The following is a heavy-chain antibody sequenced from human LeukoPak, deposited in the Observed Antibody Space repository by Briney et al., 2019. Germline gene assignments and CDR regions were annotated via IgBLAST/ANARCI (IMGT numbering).Heavy chain of an antibody. CDR3: ARDQDSSSLNFQH. D-gene: IGHD6-6*01. CDR1: GYTFTGYY. J-gene: IGHJ1*01. V-gene: IGHV1-2*02. CDR2: INPNSGGT. Sequence: WASVKVSCKASGYTFTGYYMHWVRQAPGQGLEWMGWINPNSGGTNYAQKFKGRVTMTRDTSISTAYMELSRLRSDDTAVYYCARDQDSSSLNFQHWGQGTLVTVSS.